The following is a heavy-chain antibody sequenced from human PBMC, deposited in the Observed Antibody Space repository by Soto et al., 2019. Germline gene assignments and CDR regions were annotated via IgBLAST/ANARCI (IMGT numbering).Heavy chain of an antibody. Sequence: GGSLRLSCAASGFPFDDYAMHWVRQAPGKGLEWVSGISWNSGSIGYADSVKGRFTISRDNAKNSLYLQMNSLRAEDTALYYCAKSIRYFDPTFDYWGQGTLVTVS. CDR3: AKSIRYFDPTFDY. J-gene: IGHJ4*02. CDR1: GFPFDDYA. D-gene: IGHD3-9*01. CDR2: ISWNSGSI. V-gene: IGHV3-9*01.